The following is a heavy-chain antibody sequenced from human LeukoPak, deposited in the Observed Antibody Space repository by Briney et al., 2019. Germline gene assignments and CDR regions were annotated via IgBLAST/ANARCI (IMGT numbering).Heavy chain of an antibody. Sequence: SETLSLTCAVYGGSLSDYYWSWIRQPPWKGLEWIGEINHSGSTNYNPSLKSRVTISVDTSKNQFSLKLSSVTAADTAVYYCARGGYSYGYQGGLWYWGQGTLVTVSS. J-gene: IGHJ4*02. CDR2: INHSGST. D-gene: IGHD5-18*01. CDR1: GGSLSDYY. V-gene: IGHV4-34*01. CDR3: ARGGYSYGYQGGLWY.